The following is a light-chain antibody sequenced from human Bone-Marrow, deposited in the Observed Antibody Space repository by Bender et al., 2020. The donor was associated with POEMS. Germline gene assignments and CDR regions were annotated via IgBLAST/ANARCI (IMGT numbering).Light chain of an antibody. CDR2: YDD. Sequence: QSVLTQPPSASETPGQRVTISCSGSTSNIGSNYVYWYQHLPGTAPKLLIYYDDLRPSGVSDRFSGSKSGTSASLAISGLQSEDEADYYCSAWDDSLNGWVFGGGTKLTVL. V-gene: IGLV1-44*01. CDR3: SAWDDSLNGWV. CDR1: TSNIGSNY. J-gene: IGLJ3*02.